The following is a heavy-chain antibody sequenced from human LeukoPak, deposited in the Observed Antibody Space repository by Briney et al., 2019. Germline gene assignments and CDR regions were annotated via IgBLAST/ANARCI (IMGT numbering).Heavy chain of an antibody. CDR1: GFTFSSYA. D-gene: IGHD5-18*01. CDR2: ISGSGGRT. J-gene: IGHJ4*02. Sequence: GGSLRLSCAASGFTFSSYAMGWVRQAPGKGLEWVSDISGSGGRTYYADSVKGRFTISRDNSKNTLYLQMNSLRAEDTAVYYCARDPGYSYGYDYWGQGTLVTVSS. V-gene: IGHV3-23*01. CDR3: ARDPGYSYGYDY.